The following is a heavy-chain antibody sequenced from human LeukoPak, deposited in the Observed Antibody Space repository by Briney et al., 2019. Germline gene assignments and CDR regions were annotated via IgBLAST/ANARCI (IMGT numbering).Heavy chain of an antibody. CDR2: IYYSGST. CDR3: ASAKYYDFWSGYDY. Sequence: SQTLSLTCTVSGGSISSGDYYWRWIRQPPGKGLEWIGYIYYSGSTYYNPSLKSRVTISVDTSKNQFSLKLSSVTAPDTAVYYCASAKYYDFWSGYDYWGQGTLVTVSS. D-gene: IGHD3-3*01. J-gene: IGHJ4*02. V-gene: IGHV4-30-4*08. CDR1: GGSISSGDYY.